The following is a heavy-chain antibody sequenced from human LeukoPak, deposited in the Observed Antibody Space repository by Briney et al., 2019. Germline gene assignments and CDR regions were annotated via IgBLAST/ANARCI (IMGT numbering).Heavy chain of an antibody. J-gene: IGHJ4*02. V-gene: IGHV1-69*05. CDR1: GGTFSSYA. CDR3: AREVPASSTYYFDY. Sequence: ASVKASCKASGGTFSSYAISWVRQAPGQGLEWMGGIIPIFGTANYAQKFQGRVTITTDESTSTAYMELSSLRSEDTAVYYCAREVPASSTYYFDYWGQGTLVTVSS. D-gene: IGHD2-2*01. CDR2: IIPIFGTA.